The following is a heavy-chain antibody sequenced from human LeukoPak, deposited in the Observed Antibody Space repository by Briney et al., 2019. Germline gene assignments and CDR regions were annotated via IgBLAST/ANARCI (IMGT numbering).Heavy chain of an antibody. J-gene: IGHJ4*02. CDR3: AKDTLGYCTGGVCSHFDY. V-gene: IGHV3-23*01. D-gene: IGHD2-8*02. CDR2: IRSTGGST. Sequence: GGSLRLSCAASGFTFSSYAMSWLRQAPGKGLEWVSDIRSTGGSTNYADSVKGRFTISRDNSKNTLFLQMNSLRAEDTAVYYCAKDTLGYCTGGVCSHFDYWGQGTLVTVSS. CDR1: GFTFSSYA.